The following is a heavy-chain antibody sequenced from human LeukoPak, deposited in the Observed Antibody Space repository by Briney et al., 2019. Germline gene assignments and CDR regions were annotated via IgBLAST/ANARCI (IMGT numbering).Heavy chain of an antibody. CDR3: ARDGGQQLVENWFDP. CDR1: GYTFTSYG. CDR2: ISAYNGNT. V-gene: IGHV1-18*01. Sequence: GASVKVSCKASGYTFTSYGISWVRQAPGQGLEWMGRISAYNGNTNYAQKLQGRVTMTTDTSTSTAYMELRSLRSDDTAVYYCARDGGQQLVENWFDPWGQGTLVTVSS. D-gene: IGHD6-13*01. J-gene: IGHJ5*02.